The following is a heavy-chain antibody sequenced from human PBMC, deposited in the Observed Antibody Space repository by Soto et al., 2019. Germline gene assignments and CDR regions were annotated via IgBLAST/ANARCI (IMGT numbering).Heavy chain of an antibody. D-gene: IGHD3-22*01. CDR3: ARHLGMVEYYYDSSGYYSTGAPFDY. CDR2: IYNSGST. J-gene: IGHJ4*02. V-gene: IGHV4-39*01. Sequence: SDTLSLTCTVSCSSISSSSYYWGWIRQPLGKGLEWIGSIYNSGSTYYNASLKSRVTISVDTSKNQFSLKLSSVTAADTAVYYCARHLGMVEYYYDSSGYYSTGAPFDYWGQGTLVTVS. CDR1: CSSISSSSYY.